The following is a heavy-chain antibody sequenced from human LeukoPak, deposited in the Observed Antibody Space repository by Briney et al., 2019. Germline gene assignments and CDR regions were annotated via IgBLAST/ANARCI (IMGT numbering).Heavy chain of an antibody. CDR3: ARGKYDTSGYYQQFDF. J-gene: IGHJ4*02. V-gene: IGHV4-4*07. CDR2: IYSSGNT. Sequence: SETLSLTCVVSGGSISGYYWNWIRQSAGKGLEWIGRIYSSGNTTYDPSLESRVSMSVETSKKQLSLRLSSVTAADTAAYYCARGKYDTSGYYQQFDFWGQGTLVTVSS. CDR1: GGSISGYY. D-gene: IGHD3-22*01.